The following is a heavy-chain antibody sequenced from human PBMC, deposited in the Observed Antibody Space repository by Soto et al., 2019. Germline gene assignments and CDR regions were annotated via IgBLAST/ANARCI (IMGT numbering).Heavy chain of an antibody. CDR3: AKSKGGTANGMDV. Sequence: EVQLVESGGGLVQPGRSLRLSCAASGFSFDEYGMHWVRQAPGKGLEWVSGISWNSGTIGYADSVKGRFSISRDNAKKSPYLQMNSPRAEERALYYCAKSKGGTANGMDVWGQGTTVIVSS. CDR1: GFSFDEYG. D-gene: IGHD2-21*02. J-gene: IGHJ6*02. V-gene: IGHV3-9*01. CDR2: ISWNSGTI.